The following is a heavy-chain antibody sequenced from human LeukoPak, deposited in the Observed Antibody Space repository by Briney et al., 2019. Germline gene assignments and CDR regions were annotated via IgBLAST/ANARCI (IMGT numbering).Heavy chain of an antibody. Sequence: GRSLRLSCAASGFTFSSYGMHWVRQAPGKGLEWVAVIWYDGSNKYYADSVKGRFTISRDNSKNTLYLQMNSLRAEDTAVYYCAGSTRGLDYWGQGTLVTVSS. CDR2: IWYDGSNK. V-gene: IGHV3-33*01. J-gene: IGHJ4*02. D-gene: IGHD5/OR15-5a*01. CDR3: AGSTRGLDY. CDR1: GFTFSSYG.